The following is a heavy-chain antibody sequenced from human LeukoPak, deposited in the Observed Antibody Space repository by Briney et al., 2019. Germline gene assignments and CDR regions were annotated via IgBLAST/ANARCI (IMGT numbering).Heavy chain of an antibody. Sequence: ASVKVSCKASGYTFTSYYIHWVRQAPGQGLEWMGIINPAGGSTTYAQKFQGSRLTLTRDTSTGTVYMELSSLRSEDTAVYYCARGRGVHDSHAYDCFDYWGQGSLVTVSS. V-gene: IGHV1-46*01. CDR3: ARGRGVHDSHAYDCFDY. D-gene: IGHD3-16*01. J-gene: IGHJ4*02. CDR1: GYTFTSYY. CDR2: INPAGGST.